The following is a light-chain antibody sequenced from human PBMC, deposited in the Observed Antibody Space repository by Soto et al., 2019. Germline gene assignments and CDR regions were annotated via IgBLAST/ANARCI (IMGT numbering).Light chain of an antibody. J-gene: IGKJ1*01. CDR1: QSVSSD. Sequence: EIVMTQSPGTLSVSPGERATLSCRASQSVSSDLAWYQQKPGQAPRLLIYGASTRATGVPARFSGSGSGTEFTLTISSLQSEDSAVYYCQQYNNWPPWTFGQGTKVEIK. CDR2: GAS. CDR3: QQYNNWPPWT. V-gene: IGKV3-15*01.